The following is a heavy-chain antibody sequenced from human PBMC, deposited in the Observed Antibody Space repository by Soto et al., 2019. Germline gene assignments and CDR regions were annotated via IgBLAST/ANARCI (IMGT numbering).Heavy chain of an antibody. CDR2: MNPNSGNT. CDR3: AMVILEEDAFDI. D-gene: IGHD2-21*01. J-gene: IGHJ3*02. Sequence: ASVKVSCKASGYTYTSYDINWVRQATGQGLEWMGWMNPNSGNTGYAQKFQGRVTMTRNTSISTAYMELSSLRSEDTAVYYCAMVILEEDAFDIWGQGTMVTVSS. CDR1: GYTYTSYD. V-gene: IGHV1-8*01.